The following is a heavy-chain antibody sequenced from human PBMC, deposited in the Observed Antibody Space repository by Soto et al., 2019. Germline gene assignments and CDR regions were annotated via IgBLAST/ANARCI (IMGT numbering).Heavy chain of an antibody. CDR2: INSDGSRT. Sequence: EVQLVESGGGIVQPGGSLRLSCAASGFTFSSYWMHWVRQAPGKGLVWVSRINSDGSRTSYADSAKGRFTISRDNAKNKLYLQMNSLRAEDTAVYFCAWGERDYYYGFGYFGRHWGQGTLVTVSS. V-gene: IGHV3-74*01. CDR3: AWGERDYYYGFGYFGRH. J-gene: IGHJ4*02. CDR1: GFTFSSYW. D-gene: IGHD5-18*01.